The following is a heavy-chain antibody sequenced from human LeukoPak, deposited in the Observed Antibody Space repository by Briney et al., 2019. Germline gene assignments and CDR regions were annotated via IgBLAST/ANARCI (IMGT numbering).Heavy chain of an antibody. CDR2: MNPNSGNT. CDR3: ARDGVCSSTSCYFYYYYGMDV. CDR1: GYTFTSYD. J-gene: IGHJ6*02. V-gene: IGHV1-8*01. Sequence: ASVKVSCKASGYTFTSYDINWVRQATGQGLEWMGWMNPNSGNTGYAQKFQGRVTMTRNTSISTAYMELSSLRSDDTAVYYCARDGVCSSTSCYFYYYYGMDVWGQGTTVTASS. D-gene: IGHD2-2*01.